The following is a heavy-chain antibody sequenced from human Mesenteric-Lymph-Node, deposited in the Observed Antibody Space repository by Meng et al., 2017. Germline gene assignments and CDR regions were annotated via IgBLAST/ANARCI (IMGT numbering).Heavy chain of an antibody. CDR2: IYYRGST. J-gene: IGHJ4*02. CDR3: VISSHN. CDR1: GGSITSTSSY. D-gene: IGHD3-3*02. V-gene: IGHV4-39*07. Sequence: QLHRQESGPGLGKPSETLSLPCTISGGSITSTSSYWGWVRQPPGKGLEWIGSIYYRGSTNYNPSLKSRISMSVDMSKNQFSLKVNSVTAADTAIYYCVISSHNWGQGTLVTVSS.